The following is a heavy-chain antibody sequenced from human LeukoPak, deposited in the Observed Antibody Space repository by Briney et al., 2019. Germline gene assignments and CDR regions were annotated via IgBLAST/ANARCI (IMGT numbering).Heavy chain of an antibody. Sequence: GGSLRLSCAASGFTFSSYGMHWVRQAPGKGLEWVAVISYDGSNKYYADSVKGRFTISRDNAKKSLYLQMNSLRAEDTAVYYCARDNSVRDEAWWFNPWGQGTLVTVSS. V-gene: IGHV3-30*03. J-gene: IGHJ5*02. CDR1: GFTFSSYG. CDR2: ISYDGSNK. CDR3: ARDNSVRDEAWWFNP. D-gene: IGHD5-24*01.